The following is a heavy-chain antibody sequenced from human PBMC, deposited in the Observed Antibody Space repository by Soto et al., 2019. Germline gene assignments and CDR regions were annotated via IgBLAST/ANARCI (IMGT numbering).Heavy chain of an antibody. J-gene: IGHJ6*02. Sequence: EVQLLESGGGLVQPGGSLRLSCAASGFTFSSYALTWVRQAPGKGLEWVTTISGSGYSTYYADSVKGRFTISRDNSKNTLYLQLNSLRAEDTAVYYCAKAEAWFGSSSYYYYYGMDVWGQGTTVTVSS. CDR3: AKAEAWFGSSSYYYYYGMDV. D-gene: IGHD3-10*01. CDR2: ISGSGYST. V-gene: IGHV3-23*01. CDR1: GFTFSSYA.